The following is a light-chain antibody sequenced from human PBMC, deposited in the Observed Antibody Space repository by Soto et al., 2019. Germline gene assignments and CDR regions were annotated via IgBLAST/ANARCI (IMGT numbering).Light chain of an antibody. J-gene: IGLJ1*01. CDR3: CSYVDNYTFV. CDR1: SSDVGGYSY. CDR2: DVT. V-gene: IGLV2-11*01. Sequence: QSALTQPRSVSGSPGQSVTISCTGTSSDVGGYSYVSWYQQHPGKAPKLMIYDVTKRPSGVPDRFSGSKSGNTASLTISGLPAEDEADYSCCSYVDNYTFVFGTGTKVTVL.